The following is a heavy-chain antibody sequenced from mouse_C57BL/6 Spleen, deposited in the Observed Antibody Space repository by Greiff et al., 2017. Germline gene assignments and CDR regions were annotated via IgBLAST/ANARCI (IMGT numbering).Heavy chain of an antibody. V-gene: IGHV1-82*01. D-gene: IGHD2-2*01. J-gene: IGHJ4*01. CDR2: IYPGDGDT. Sequence: QVQLQQSGPELVKPGASVKISCKASGYAFSSSWMNWVKQRPGKGLEWIGRIYPGDGDTNYNGKFKGKATLTADKSSSTAYMQLSSLTSEDSAVYFCAKPSSYGYGGYAMDYWGQGTSVTVSS. CDR3: AKPSSYGYGGYAMDY. CDR1: GYAFSSSW.